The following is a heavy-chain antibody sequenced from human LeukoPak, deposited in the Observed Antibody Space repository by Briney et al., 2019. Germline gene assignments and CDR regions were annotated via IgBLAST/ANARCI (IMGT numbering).Heavy chain of an antibody. Sequence: GASVKVSCKASGGTFSSYAISWLRQAPGQGLEWMGRIIPIFGTANYAQKFQGRVTITADESTSTAYMELSSLRSEDTAVYYCARELRNDFWSGYFVYWGQGTLVTVSS. V-gene: IGHV1-69*13. CDR2: IIPIFGTA. J-gene: IGHJ4*02. D-gene: IGHD3-3*01. CDR1: GGTFSSYA. CDR3: ARELRNDFWSGYFVY.